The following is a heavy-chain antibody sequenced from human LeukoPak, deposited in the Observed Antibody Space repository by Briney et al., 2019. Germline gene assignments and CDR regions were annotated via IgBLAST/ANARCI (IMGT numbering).Heavy chain of an antibody. Sequence: SETLSLTCTVPGDSMNRGRYFWGWIRQPPGNRLEWIGGIHYSGVTYYNPSLKSRVTTSKDTSKSQFSLKLTSVTAADTSVDYCPRLLGHAYWGQGILVGVPS. J-gene: IGHJ4*02. CDR3: PRLLGHAY. CDR1: GDSMNRGRYF. CDR2: IHYSGVT. D-gene: IGHD2-8*02. V-gene: IGHV4-39*01.